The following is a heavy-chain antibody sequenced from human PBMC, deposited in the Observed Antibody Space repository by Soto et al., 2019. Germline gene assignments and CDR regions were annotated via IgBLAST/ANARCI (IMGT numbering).Heavy chain of an antibody. V-gene: IGHV3-21*01. CDR1: GFTFSSYS. Sequence: PGGSLRLSCAASGFTFSSYSMNWVRQAPGKGLEWVSSISSSSSYIYYADSVKGRFTISRDNAKNSLYLQMNSLRAEDTAVYYCARVGIAVAGIDYWGQGTLVTVSS. D-gene: IGHD6-19*01. CDR2: ISSSSSYI. CDR3: ARVGIAVAGIDY. J-gene: IGHJ4*02.